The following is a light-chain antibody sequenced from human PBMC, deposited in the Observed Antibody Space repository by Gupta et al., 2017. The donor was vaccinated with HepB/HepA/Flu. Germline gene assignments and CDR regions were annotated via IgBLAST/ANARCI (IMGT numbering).Light chain of an antibody. CDR2: AAS. CDR3: QQANSFPIT. J-gene: IGKJ4*01. V-gene: IGKV1-12*01. Sequence: DIQMTQSPSSVSASVGDRVTITCRASQDIYTWLAWYQQKPGKAPKILIYAASSLQTGVPSRFRGSGSGTDFTLTINSLQPEDFATYYCQQANSFPITFGGGTEVNIK. CDR1: QDIYTW.